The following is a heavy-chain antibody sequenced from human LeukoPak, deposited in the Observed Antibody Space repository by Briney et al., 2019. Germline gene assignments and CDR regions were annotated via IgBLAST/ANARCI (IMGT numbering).Heavy chain of an antibody. CDR2: IYYSGST. CDR3: ARHLGVWLGESNWFDA. CDR1: GDSISSTSYY. Sequence: SETLSLTCTVSGDSISSTSYYWGWIRQPPGKGLEWIGDIYYSGSTYYNPSLKSRITISVYTSKNHFPLKLHSVTAADTAVYYCARHLGVWLGESNWFDAWGQGTLVTVSS. J-gene: IGHJ5*02. V-gene: IGHV4-39*01. D-gene: IGHD3-10*01.